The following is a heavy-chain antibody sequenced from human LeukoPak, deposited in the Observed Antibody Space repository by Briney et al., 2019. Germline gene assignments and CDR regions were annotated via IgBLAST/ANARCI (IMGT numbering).Heavy chain of an antibody. CDR3: AKDLWKADY. Sequence: GGSLRLSCAASGFTFSSSAMSWVRQAPGKGLEWVSAISNNGGYTYYADSVQGRFTISRDNSKNTLYLQMNSLRADDTAVYYCAKDLWKADYWGQGTLVTVSS. CDR1: GFTFSSSA. CDR2: ISNNGGYT. D-gene: IGHD3-3*01. J-gene: IGHJ4*02. V-gene: IGHV3-23*01.